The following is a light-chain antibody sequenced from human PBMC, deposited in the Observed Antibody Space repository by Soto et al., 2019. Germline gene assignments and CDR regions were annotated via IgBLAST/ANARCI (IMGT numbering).Light chain of an antibody. V-gene: IGKV3-20*01. CDR2: GSS. Sequence: EIVLTQSPGTLSLSPGERATLSCRASQSVSGNYLAWYQQNPGQSPRLLIYGSSDRATGIPDRFSGSGSGTDFTLTITSVEPEDFAVYYCQQYGSSPPYTFGQGTKLEIK. CDR3: QQYGSSPPYT. CDR1: QSVSGNY. J-gene: IGKJ2*01.